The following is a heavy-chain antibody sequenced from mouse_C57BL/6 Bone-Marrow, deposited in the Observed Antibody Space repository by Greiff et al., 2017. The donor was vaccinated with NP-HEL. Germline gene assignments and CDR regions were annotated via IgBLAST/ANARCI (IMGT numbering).Heavy chain of an antibody. CDR2: IYPGNSDT. V-gene: IGHV1-5*01. D-gene: IGHD2-4*01. CDR3: TRWIYYDYGTDYY. CDR1: GYTFTSYW. J-gene: IGHJ2*01. Sequence: EVQLQQSGTVLARPGASVKMSCKTSGYTFTSYWMHWVKQRPGQGLEWIGAIYPGNSDTSYNQKFKGKAKLTAVTSASTAYMELSSLTNEDSAVYYCTRWIYYDYGTDYYWGQGTTLTVSS.